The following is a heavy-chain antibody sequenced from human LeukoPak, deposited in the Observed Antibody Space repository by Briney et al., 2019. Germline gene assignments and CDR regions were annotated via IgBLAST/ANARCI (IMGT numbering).Heavy chain of an antibody. CDR1: GYSFTSYW. CDR3: ARSTVTPGYDY. CDR2: IYPGDSDT. J-gene: IGHJ4*02. D-gene: IGHD4-17*01. V-gene: IGHV5-51*01. Sequence: GECLKISCKGSGYSFTSYWIGWERQMPGKGLEWMGIIYPGDSDTRYSPSFQGQVTISADKSISTAYLQWSSLKASDTAMYYCARSTVTPGYDYWGQGTLVTVSS.